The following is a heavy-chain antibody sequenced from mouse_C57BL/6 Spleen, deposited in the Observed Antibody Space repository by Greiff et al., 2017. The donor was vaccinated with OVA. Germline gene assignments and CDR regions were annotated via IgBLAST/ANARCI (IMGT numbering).Heavy chain of an antibody. CDR1: GYTFTSYW. CDR2: IYPGSGST. J-gene: IGHJ3*01. Sequence: QVQLQQPGAELVKPGASVKMSCKASGYTFTSYWITWVKQRPGQGLEWIGDIYPGSGSTNYNEKFKSKATLTVDTSSSTAYMQLSSLTSEDSAVYYCARALLGTGKGLAYWGQGTLVTVSA. V-gene: IGHV1-55*01. CDR3: ARALLGTGKGLAY. D-gene: IGHD3-3*01.